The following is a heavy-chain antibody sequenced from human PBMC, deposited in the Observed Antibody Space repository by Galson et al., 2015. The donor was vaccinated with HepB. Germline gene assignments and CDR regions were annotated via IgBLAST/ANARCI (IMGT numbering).Heavy chain of an antibody. J-gene: IGHJ6*02. Sequence: CAISGDSVSSSTAAWNWIRQSPSRGLEWLGRTYYRSKWYNDYAVSVKRRITINPDTSKNQFSLQLSSVTPDDTAVYYCARDSFYDNTGYPVPRNFGVDVWGQGTTVTVSS. V-gene: IGHV6-1*01. CDR3: ARDSFYDNTGYPVPRNFGVDV. D-gene: IGHD3-22*01. CDR2: TYYRSKWYN. CDR1: GDSVSSSTAA.